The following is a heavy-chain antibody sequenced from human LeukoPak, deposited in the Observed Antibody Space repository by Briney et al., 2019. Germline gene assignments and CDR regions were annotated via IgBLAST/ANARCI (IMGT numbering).Heavy chain of an antibody. V-gene: IGHV3-23*01. CDR2: ISATGNTT. J-gene: IGHJ3*02. Sequence: PGGSLTLSCAASGSTFSDFAMTWVRQAPGKGLEWVSSISATGNTTYYSDSVKGRFTISRDKSTDTVYLQMNSLRAEDTALYYCAKLPDYDYVWGSYRYSPSDAFDIWGQGTMVTVSS. D-gene: IGHD3-16*02. CDR3: AKLPDYDYVWGSYRYSPSDAFDI. CDR1: GSTFSDFA.